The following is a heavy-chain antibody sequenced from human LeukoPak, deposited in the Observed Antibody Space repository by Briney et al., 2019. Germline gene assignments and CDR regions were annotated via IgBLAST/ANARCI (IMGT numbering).Heavy chain of an antibody. D-gene: IGHD3-22*01. Sequence: GASVKVSCKASGYTFTSYYMHWVRQAPGQGLEWMGIINPSGGSTSYAQKFQGRVTMTRDTSTSTVYMELSSLRSEDTAVYYCARDFGHYDSNYYYYMDVWGKGTTVTISS. CDR3: ARDFGHYDSNYYYYMDV. V-gene: IGHV1-46*01. CDR2: INPSGGST. CDR1: GYTFTSYY. J-gene: IGHJ6*03.